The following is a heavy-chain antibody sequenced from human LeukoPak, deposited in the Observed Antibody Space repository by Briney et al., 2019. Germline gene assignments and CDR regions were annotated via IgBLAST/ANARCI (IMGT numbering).Heavy chain of an antibody. CDR3: ATAGGSSGYYWHYYMDV. CDR1: GYTLTELS. J-gene: IGHJ6*03. D-gene: IGHD3-22*01. V-gene: IGHV1-24*01. Sequence: GASVKVSCKVSGYTLTELSMHWVRQAPGKGLEWMGGFDPEDGETIYAQKFQGRVTMTEDTSTDTAYMELSSLRSEDTAVYYCATAGGSSGYYWHYYMDVWGKGTTVTVSS. CDR2: FDPEDGET.